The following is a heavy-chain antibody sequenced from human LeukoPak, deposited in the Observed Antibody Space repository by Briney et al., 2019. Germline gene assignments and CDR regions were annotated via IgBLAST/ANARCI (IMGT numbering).Heavy chain of an antibody. CDR3: ARDDYSNYPLDY. D-gene: IGHD4-11*01. Sequence: PGGSLRLSCAASGFTFSSYWMHWVRQAPGKGLVWVSRINTDRSSTSYADSVKGRFTISRDNAKNTLYLQMNSLRAEDTAVYYCARDDYSNYPLDYWGQGTLVTVSS. CDR1: GFTFSSYW. J-gene: IGHJ4*02. V-gene: IGHV3-74*01. CDR2: INTDRSST.